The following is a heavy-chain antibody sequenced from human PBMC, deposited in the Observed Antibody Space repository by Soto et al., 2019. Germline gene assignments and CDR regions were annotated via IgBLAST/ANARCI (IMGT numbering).Heavy chain of an antibody. Sequence: EASVNVSCKASGFTFTSSAVQWVRQARGQRLEWIGWIVVGSGNTNYAQKFQERVTITRDMSTSTAYMELSSLRSEDTAVYYCAAGYSGSYYGYWGQGTLVTVSS. CDR3: AAGYSGSYYGY. CDR1: GFTFTSSA. D-gene: IGHD1-26*01. CDR2: IVVGSGNT. V-gene: IGHV1-58*01. J-gene: IGHJ4*02.